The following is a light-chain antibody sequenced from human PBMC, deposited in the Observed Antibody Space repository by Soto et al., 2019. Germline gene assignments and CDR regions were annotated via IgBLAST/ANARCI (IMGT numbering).Light chain of an antibody. V-gene: IGKV1-5*01. J-gene: IGKJ1*01. CDR1: QSMNSW. CDR3: LRYNAFSQK. CDR2: DAS. Sequence: GDRVTITCRASQSMNSWLSLYQQKPVEAPKVLIYDASRLESGVPSRFSGSGSGTEFTLTIGSLQHEDFATYYCLRYNAFSQKFGQGTKV.